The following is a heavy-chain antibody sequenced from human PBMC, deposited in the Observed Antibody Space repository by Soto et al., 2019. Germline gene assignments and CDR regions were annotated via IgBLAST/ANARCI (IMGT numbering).Heavy chain of an antibody. J-gene: IGHJ2*01. V-gene: IGHV3-48*01. CDR3: AVDLVVARGYFDL. CDR2: ISHNSDSV. D-gene: IGHD3-22*01. Sequence: EAQLVESGGGLVQPGGSLRLSCAASGFIFSTYSMNWVRQAPGRGLEWLSYISHNSDSVHYADSVEGRFTISRDNVENSLYLEMNSLRVEDTAIYYCAVDLVVARGYFDLWGRGSLVNVSS. CDR1: GFIFSTYS.